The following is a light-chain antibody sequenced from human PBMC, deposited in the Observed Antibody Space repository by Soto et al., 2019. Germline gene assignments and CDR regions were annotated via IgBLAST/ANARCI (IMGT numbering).Light chain of an antibody. CDR3: SAWDDSLNGLV. V-gene: IGLV1-44*01. J-gene: IGLJ1*01. CDR2: SND. CDR1: SSNIGRNT. Sequence: QSALTQSPSASGTPGQRVTISCSGSSSNIGRNTVDWYQHLPGAAPKLLIYSNDQRPSGVPDRISGSKSGTSASLAISGLQSEDEADYYCSAWDDSLNGLVFGTGTQLTVL.